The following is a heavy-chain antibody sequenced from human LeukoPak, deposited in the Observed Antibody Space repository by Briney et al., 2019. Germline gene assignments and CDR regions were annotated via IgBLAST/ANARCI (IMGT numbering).Heavy chain of an antibody. CDR3: ATLWFGESLYY. Sequence: ASVKVSCKASGYTFTSYGISWVRQAPGQGLEWMGWISAYNGNTNYAQKLQGRVTMTTDTSTNTAYMELRSLRSDDTAVYYCATLWFGESLYYWGQGTLVTVSS. CDR2: ISAYNGNT. D-gene: IGHD3-10*01. V-gene: IGHV1-18*01. CDR1: GYTFTSYG. J-gene: IGHJ4*02.